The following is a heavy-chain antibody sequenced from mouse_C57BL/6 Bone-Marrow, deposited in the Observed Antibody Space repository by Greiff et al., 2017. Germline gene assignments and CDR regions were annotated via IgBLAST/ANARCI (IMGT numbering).Heavy chain of an antibody. CDR3: ARHFDYDLNYARDD. Sequence: EVHLVESGGDLVKPGGSLKLSCAASGFTFSSYGMSWVRQTPDKRLAWVATICSGGSYTYYPDSVKGRFTIARDNAKNTLYLQRSSLKSEEKAIYYSARHFDYDLNYARDDWGQGTSVTVSS. CDR2: ICSGGSYT. V-gene: IGHV5-6*01. CDR1: GFTFSSYG. J-gene: IGHJ4*01. D-gene: IGHD2-4*01.